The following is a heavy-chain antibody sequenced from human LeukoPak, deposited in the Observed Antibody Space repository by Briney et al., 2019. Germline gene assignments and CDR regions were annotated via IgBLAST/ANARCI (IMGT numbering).Heavy chain of an antibody. V-gene: IGHV4-61*02. J-gene: IGHJ4*02. CDR2: IYTSGST. D-gene: IGHD3-10*01. Sequence: PSETLSLTCTVSGGSISSGSYYWSWIRQPAGKGLEWIGRIYTSGSTNYNPSLKSRVTISVDTSKNQFSLKLSSVTAADTAVYYCARHVGSYGSGTGYWGQGTLVTVSS. CDR1: GGSISSGSYY. CDR3: ARHVGSYGSGTGY.